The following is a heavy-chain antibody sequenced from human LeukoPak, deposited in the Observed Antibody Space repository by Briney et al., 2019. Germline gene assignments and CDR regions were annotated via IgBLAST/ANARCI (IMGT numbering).Heavy chain of an antibody. CDR2: ISGSGGST. Sequence: GGSLRLSCAASGFTFSSYAMSWVRQAPGKGLEWVSAISGSGGSTYYADSVKGRFTISRGNSKNTLYLQMNSLRAEDTAVYYCAKDPSGDLTATTDYWGQGTLVTVSS. CDR1: GFTFSSYA. V-gene: IGHV3-23*01. CDR3: AKDPSGDLTATTDY. J-gene: IGHJ4*02. D-gene: IGHD1-26*01.